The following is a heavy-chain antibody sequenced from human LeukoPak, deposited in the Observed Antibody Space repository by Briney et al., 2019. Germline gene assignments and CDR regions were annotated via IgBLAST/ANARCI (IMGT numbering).Heavy chain of an antibody. CDR1: GFTLSNYW. CDR3: ARETRGSYVPGLDS. Sequence: GGSLRLSCAASGFTLSNYWISWVRQAPGKGLEWVANIKLDGSEKYYMNSVKGRFTTSRDNPKNSLSLQMSSLRAEDTAVYYCARETRGSYVPGLDSWGQGTLVTVSS. V-gene: IGHV3-7*01. D-gene: IGHD1-26*01. CDR2: IKLDGSEK. J-gene: IGHJ4*02.